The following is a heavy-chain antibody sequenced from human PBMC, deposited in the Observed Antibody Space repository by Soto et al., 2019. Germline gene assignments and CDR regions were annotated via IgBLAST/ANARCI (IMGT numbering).Heavy chain of an antibody. Sequence: GASVKVSCKASGYSFTRYGIGWARQAPGQGLEWMGWINAYNGNTNYAQNLQGRLTLTTDTSTTTAYMELRSLRSNDTAIYCCFILGFYVTRGPQSFWGQG. CDR3: FILGFYVTRGPQSF. CDR2: INAYNGNT. J-gene: IGHJ3*01. CDR1: GYSFTRYG. V-gene: IGHV1-18*01. D-gene: IGHD3-9*01.